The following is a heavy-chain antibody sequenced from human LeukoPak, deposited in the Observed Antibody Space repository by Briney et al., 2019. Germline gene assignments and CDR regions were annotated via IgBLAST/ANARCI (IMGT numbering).Heavy chain of an antibody. Sequence: SETLSLTCAVSGYSISSGYYWGWIRQPPGKGLEWIGSIYHSGSTYYNPSLKSRVTISVDTSKNQFSLKLSSVTAADTAVYYCARGGYSYGYVYWGQGTLVTVSS. V-gene: IGHV4-38-2*01. D-gene: IGHD5-18*01. CDR3: ARGGYSYGYVY. J-gene: IGHJ4*02. CDR2: IYHSGST. CDR1: GYSISSGYY.